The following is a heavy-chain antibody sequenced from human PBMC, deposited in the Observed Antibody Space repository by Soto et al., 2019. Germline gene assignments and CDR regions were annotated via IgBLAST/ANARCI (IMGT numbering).Heavy chain of an antibody. CDR1: GGSVSSGGYS. J-gene: IGHJ4*02. CDR3: ARVGYNYGHIDY. D-gene: IGHD5-18*01. Sequence: KTSETLSLTCTVSGGSVSSGGYSWNWIRQYPGQGLEWIGYTYNSGNTYYNPSLKSRVTISADTSKNQFSLKLSSVSAADTAVYYCARVGYNYGHIDYWGQGTLVTVSS. CDR2: TYNSGNT. V-gene: IGHV4-31*03.